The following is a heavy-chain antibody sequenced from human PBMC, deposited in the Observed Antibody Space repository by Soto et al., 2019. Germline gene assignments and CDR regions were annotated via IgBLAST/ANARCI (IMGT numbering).Heavy chain of an antibody. Sequence: EVQLVESGAGLVQPGGSLRLSCTASGFTFSSYWMNWVRQAPGKGLEWVGNIKEDGSEKFYVDSVKGRFTISRDNAKNSLYLDMNSLRVEDTAIYFCARDFGGPWGQGTLVTVSS. V-gene: IGHV3-7*05. CDR2: IKEDGSEK. J-gene: IGHJ5*02. CDR3: ARDFGGP. CDR1: GFTFSSYW. D-gene: IGHD1-26*01.